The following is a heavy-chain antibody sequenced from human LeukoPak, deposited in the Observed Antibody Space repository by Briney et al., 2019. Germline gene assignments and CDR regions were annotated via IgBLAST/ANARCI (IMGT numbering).Heavy chain of an antibody. CDR3: AKDSRYFDRRLDY. CDR1: GFTFDDYA. D-gene: IGHD3-9*01. J-gene: IGHJ4*02. Sequence: GGSLRLSCAASGFTFDDYAMHWVRQAPGKGLEWVSGISWNSGSIGYADSVKGRFTISRDNAKNSLYLQMNSLRAEDTALYYCAKDSRYFDRRLDYWGQGTLVTVSS. CDR2: ISWNSGSI. V-gene: IGHV3-9*01.